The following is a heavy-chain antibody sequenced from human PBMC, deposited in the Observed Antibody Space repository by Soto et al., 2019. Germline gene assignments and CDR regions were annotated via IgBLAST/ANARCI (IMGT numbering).Heavy chain of an antibody. Sequence: GASVKVSCKASGGTFSSYTISWVRQAPGQGLEWMGRIIPILGIANYAQKFQGRVTITADKSTSTAYMELSNLRSEDTAVYYCARHPAYYDSSGYLTFDYWGQGTLVTVSS. CDR1: GGTFSSYT. J-gene: IGHJ4*02. CDR3: ARHPAYYDSSGYLTFDY. CDR2: IIPILGIA. D-gene: IGHD3-22*01. V-gene: IGHV1-69*02.